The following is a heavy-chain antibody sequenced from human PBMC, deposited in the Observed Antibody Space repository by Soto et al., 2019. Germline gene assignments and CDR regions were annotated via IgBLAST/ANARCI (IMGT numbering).Heavy chain of an antibody. CDR3: ARRGESCGGECYSHLFFDL. CDR2: IIPIFGTT. CDR1: GGTLNNYA. Sequence: QVQLVQSGAEVKKPGSSVNVSCKASGGTLNNYAISWVRQAPGQGLEWMGGIIPIFGTTNYEQKFKGRVTITADESTNSTYMEMSSLTSDDTEIYFWARRGESCGGECYSHLFFDLWGRVTLVSVTS. D-gene: IGHD2-21*01. V-gene: IGHV1-69*01. J-gene: IGHJ2*01.